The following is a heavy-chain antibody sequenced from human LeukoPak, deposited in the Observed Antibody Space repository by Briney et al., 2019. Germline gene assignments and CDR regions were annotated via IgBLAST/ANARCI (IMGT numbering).Heavy chain of an antibody. CDR3: ARAGIYGSGSHYFDY. CDR2: IYYSGST. CDR1: GGSISSYY. J-gene: IGHJ4*02. D-gene: IGHD3-10*01. Sequence: SETVSLTCNVSGGSISSYYWSWIQQPPGKGLEWIGYIYYSGSTNYNPSLKSRVTISVDTSKNQFSLKLSSVTAADTAVYYCARAGIYGSGSHYFDYWGQGTLVTVSS. V-gene: IGHV4-59*01.